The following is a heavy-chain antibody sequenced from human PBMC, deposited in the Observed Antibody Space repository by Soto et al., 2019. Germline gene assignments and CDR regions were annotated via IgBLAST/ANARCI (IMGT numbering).Heavy chain of an antibody. CDR3: AKAEQTQAKTGTWSSRYYYGMDV. V-gene: IGHV3-23*01. Sequence: PGGSLILSCAASGFTFSSYAMSWVRQAPGKGLEWVSAISGSGGSTYYADSVKGRFTISRDNSKNTLYLQMNSLRAEDTAVYYCAKAEQTQAKTGTWSSRYYYGMDVWCQGTTVTVSS. D-gene: IGHD6-13*01. CDR1: GFTFSSYA. CDR2: ISGSGGST. J-gene: IGHJ6*02.